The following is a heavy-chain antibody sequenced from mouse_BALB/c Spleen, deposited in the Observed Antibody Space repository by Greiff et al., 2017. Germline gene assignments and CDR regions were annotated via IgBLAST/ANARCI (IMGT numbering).Heavy chain of an antibody. Sequence: EVQLQESGGGLVKPGGSLKLSCAASGFTFSDYYMYWVRQTPEKRLEWVATISDGGSYTYYPDSVKGRFTISRDNAKNNLYLQMSSLKSEDTAMYYCARGTMIYWYFDVWGAGTTVTVSS. J-gene: IGHJ1*01. CDR1: GFTFSDYY. CDR3: ARGTMIYWYFDV. CDR2: ISDGGSYT. D-gene: IGHD2-4*01. V-gene: IGHV5-4*02.